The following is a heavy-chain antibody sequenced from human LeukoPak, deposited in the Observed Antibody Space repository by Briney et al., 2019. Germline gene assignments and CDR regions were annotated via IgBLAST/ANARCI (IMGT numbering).Heavy chain of an antibody. Sequence: SETLSLTCTVSGYSISSGYYWGWIRQPPGKGLEWIGYISYIGSTNYNPSLKSRVTISIDTSRNQFSLRLSSVTAADTAVYYCARDLVTVTKGFDIWGQGTMVSVSS. D-gene: IGHD4-17*01. J-gene: IGHJ3*02. CDR3: ARDLVTVTKGFDI. CDR2: ISYIGST. CDR1: GYSISSGYY. V-gene: IGHV4-61*01.